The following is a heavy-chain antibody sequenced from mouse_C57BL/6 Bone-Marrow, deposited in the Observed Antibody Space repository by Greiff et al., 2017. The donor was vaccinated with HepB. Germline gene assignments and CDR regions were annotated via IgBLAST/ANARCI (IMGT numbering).Heavy chain of an antibody. J-gene: IGHJ1*03. Sequence: DVMLVESGGGLVQPGESLKLSCESNEYEFPSHDMSWVRKTPEKRLELVAAINSDGGSTYYPDTMERRFIISRDNTKKTLYLQMSSLRSEDTALYYCARHGGYDGHWYFDVWGTGTTVTVSS. V-gene: IGHV5-2*01. CDR3: ARHGGYDGHWYFDV. CDR2: INSDGGST. CDR1: EYEFPSHD. D-gene: IGHD2-2*01.